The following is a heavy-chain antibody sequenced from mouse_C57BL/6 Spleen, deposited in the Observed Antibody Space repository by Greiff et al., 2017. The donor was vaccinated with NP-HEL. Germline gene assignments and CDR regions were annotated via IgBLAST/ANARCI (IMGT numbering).Heavy chain of an antibody. V-gene: IGHV5-17*01. D-gene: IGHD1-1*01. J-gene: IGHJ1*03. CDR2: ISSGSSTI. CDR3: ARGDYYGSSSSYWYFDV. CDR1: GFTFSDYG. Sequence: DVKLQESGGGLVKPGGSLKLSCAASGFTFSDYGMHWVRQAPEKGLEWVAYISSGSSTIYYADTVKGRFTISRDNAKNTLFLQMTSLRSEDTAMYYCARGDYYGSSSSYWYFDVWGTGTTVTVSS.